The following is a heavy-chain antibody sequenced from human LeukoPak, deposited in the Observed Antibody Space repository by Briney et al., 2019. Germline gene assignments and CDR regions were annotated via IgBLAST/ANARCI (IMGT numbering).Heavy chain of an antibody. Sequence: GGSLRLSCAVSGFTFSHAWMSWVRQAPGKGLEWVGRIKSKIDGGTTDYGAHVKGRFTISRDDSKNTLYLQMNSLKSEDTAVYYCTTIRGFCSGRSCLGYWGEGTLVTVSS. CDR2: IKSKIDGGTT. CDR3: TTIRGFCSGRSCLGY. D-gene: IGHD2-15*01. CDR1: GFTFSHAW. J-gene: IGHJ4*02. V-gene: IGHV3-15*01.